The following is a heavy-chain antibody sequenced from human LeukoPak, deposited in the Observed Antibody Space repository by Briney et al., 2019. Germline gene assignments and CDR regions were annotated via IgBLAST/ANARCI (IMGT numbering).Heavy chain of an antibody. Sequence: GSLRLSCAASGFTFSSYSMNWVRQAPGKGLEWVSSISSSSSYIYYADSVKGRFTISRDNAKNSLYLQMNSLRAEDTAVYYCARDSGYDYSPFDYWGQGTLVTVSS. D-gene: IGHD5-12*01. CDR1: GFTFSSYS. CDR2: ISSSSSYI. J-gene: IGHJ4*02. CDR3: ARDSGYDYSPFDY. V-gene: IGHV3-21*01.